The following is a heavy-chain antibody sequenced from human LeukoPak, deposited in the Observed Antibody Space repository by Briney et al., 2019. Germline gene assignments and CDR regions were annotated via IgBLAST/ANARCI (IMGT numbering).Heavy chain of an antibody. J-gene: IGHJ4*02. D-gene: IGHD6-13*01. Sequence: SETLSLTCTVSGGSISSYYWSWIRQPAGKGLERIGRIYTSDSTNYNPSLKSRVTMSVDTSKNQFSLKLNSVTAADTAVYYCARETNSSSWRALDYWGQGTLVTVSS. CDR1: GGSISSYY. CDR2: IYTSDST. CDR3: ARETNSSSWRALDY. V-gene: IGHV4-4*07.